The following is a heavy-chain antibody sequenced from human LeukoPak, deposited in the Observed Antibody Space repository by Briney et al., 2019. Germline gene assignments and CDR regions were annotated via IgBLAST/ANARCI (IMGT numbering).Heavy chain of an antibody. J-gene: IGHJ6*03. Sequence: SETLSLTCTVSGGSISSYYWSWIRQPPGKGLEWIGYIYYSGSTNYNPSLKSRVTISVDTSKNQFSLKLSSVTAADTAVYYCARAKGGSYWGRLYYYMDVWGKGTTVTVSS. V-gene: IGHV4-59*01. D-gene: IGHD1-26*01. CDR3: ARAKGGSYWGRLYYYMDV. CDR2: IYYSGST. CDR1: GGSISSYY.